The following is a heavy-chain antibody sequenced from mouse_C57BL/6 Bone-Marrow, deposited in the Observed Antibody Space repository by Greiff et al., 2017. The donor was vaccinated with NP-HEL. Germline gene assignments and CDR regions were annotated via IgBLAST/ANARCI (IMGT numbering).Heavy chain of an antibody. CDR1: GYTFTDYN. D-gene: IGHD2-1*01. Sequence: VQLKQSGPELVKPGASVKIPCKASGYTFTDYNMDWVKQSHGKSLEWIGDINPNNGGTIYNQKFKGKATLTVDKSSSTAYMELRSLTSEDTAVYYCARGGNYVGNWYFDVWGTGTTVTVSS. CDR2: INPNNGGT. V-gene: IGHV1-18*01. J-gene: IGHJ1*03. CDR3: ARGGNYVGNWYFDV.